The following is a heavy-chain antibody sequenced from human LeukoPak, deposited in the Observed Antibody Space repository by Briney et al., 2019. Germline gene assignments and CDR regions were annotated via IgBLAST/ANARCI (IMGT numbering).Heavy chain of an antibody. V-gene: IGHV3-11*01. D-gene: IGHD6-13*01. CDR2: ISGSGTTI. Sequence: GGSLRLSCAVSGLTFSDYYMTWIRQAPGKGLEWISYISGSGTTISHADSVKGRFTISRDNAKNSLYLQMNSLGAEDTAVYYCARLSSWSFDYWGRGTLVTVSS. CDR3: ARLSSWSFDY. CDR1: GLTFSDYY. J-gene: IGHJ4*02.